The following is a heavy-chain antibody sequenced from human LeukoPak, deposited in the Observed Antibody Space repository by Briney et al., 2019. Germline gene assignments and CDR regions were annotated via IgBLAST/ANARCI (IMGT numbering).Heavy chain of an antibody. V-gene: IGHV4-61*02. D-gene: IGHD3-10*01. CDR3: ARDLRTYYYGSGSYLDAFDI. J-gene: IGHJ3*02. Sequence: SETLSLTCTVSGGSISSGSYYWSWIRQPAGKGLEWIGRIYTSGSTNYNPSLKRRVTISVDTSKNQFSLKLSSVTAADTAVYYCARDLRTYYYGSGSYLDAFDIWGQGTMVTVSS. CDR2: IYTSGST. CDR1: GGSISSGSYY.